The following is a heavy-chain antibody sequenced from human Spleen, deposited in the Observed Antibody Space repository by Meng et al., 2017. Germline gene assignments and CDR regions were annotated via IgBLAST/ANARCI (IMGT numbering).Heavy chain of an antibody. CDR3: ARWTSHYDF. D-gene: IGHD5-24*01. CDR1: GVTFSSYA. CDR2: ISGGSGDTK. Sequence: EVQLLESVGGFVQPGGSLRLSCAASGVTFSSYAINWVRQAPGKGLELVSAISGGSGDTKLYADSVKSRFTISRDNSKSTLYLQMNILRVDDTAVYHCARWTSHYDFWGQGTLVTVSS. V-gene: IGHV3-23*01. J-gene: IGHJ4*02.